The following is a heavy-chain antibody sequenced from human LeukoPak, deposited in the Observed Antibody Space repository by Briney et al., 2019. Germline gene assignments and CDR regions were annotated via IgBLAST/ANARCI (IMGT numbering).Heavy chain of an antibody. CDR2: IYYSGST. J-gene: IGHJ4*02. CDR1: GGSISSSSYY. CDR3: ARHVTAAGTLIDY. Sequence: SETLSLTCTVSGGSISSSSYYWGWIRQPPGKGLEWIGSIYYSGSTYYNPSLKSRVTISVDTSKNQFSLKLSSVTAADTAVYYCARHVTAAGTLIDYWGQGTLVTVSS. V-gene: IGHV4-39*01. D-gene: IGHD6-13*01.